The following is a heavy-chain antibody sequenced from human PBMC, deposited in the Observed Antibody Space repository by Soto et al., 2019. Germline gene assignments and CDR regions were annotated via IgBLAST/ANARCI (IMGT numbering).Heavy chain of an antibody. CDR2: INNDASSA. Sequence: EVQLVESGGGSAQPGGSLRLSCAASGFTFYSYWMHWVRQVPGKGLVWVSRINNDASSATYADSVEGRFTVSRDNSTNTLHLAMHSLRAEDTAVYFCVRQKVYGSGISAGMDVWGQGTTVTVSS. J-gene: IGHJ6*02. CDR1: GFTFYSYW. CDR3: VRQKVYGSGISAGMDV. V-gene: IGHV3-74*03. D-gene: IGHD3-10*01.